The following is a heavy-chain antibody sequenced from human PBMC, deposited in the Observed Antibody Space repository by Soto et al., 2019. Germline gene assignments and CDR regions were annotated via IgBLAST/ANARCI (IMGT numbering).Heavy chain of an antibody. V-gene: IGHV3-23*01. Sequence: GGSLRRSCAASGFNFSSYAMSWVRQAPGKGLEWVSSITGRGSSIYYADSVKGRFTISKDHSSNTLYLQMDALRAEDSAVYYCAKALVRGLDYWGQGTLVTVSS. CDR3: AKALVRGLDY. CDR2: ITGRGSSI. CDR1: GFNFSSYA. J-gene: IGHJ4*02. D-gene: IGHD3-10*01.